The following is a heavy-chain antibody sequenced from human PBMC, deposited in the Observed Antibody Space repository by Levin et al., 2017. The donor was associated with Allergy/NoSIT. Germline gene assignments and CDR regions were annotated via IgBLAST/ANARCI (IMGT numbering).Heavy chain of an antibody. J-gene: IGHJ6*02. D-gene: IGHD5-12*01. CDR1: GFTFSSYG. V-gene: IGHV3-33*01. CDR2: IWYDGSNK. Sequence: GESLKISCAASGFTFSSYGMHWVRQAPGKGLEWVAVIWYDGSNKYYADSVKGRFTISRDNSKNTLYLQMNSLRAEDTAVYYCARDLVGYDAQYGMDVWGQGTTVTVSS. CDR3: ARDLVGYDAQYGMDV.